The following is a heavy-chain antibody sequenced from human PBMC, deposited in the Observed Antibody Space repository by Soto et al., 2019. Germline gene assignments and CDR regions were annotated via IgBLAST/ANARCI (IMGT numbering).Heavy chain of an antibody. CDR3: ATDPYDPANYFDY. CDR2: FDPEDGET. Sequence: ASVKVSCKVSGYTLTELSMHWGRQAPGKGLEWMGGFDPEDGETIYAQKFQGRVTMTEDTSTDTAYMELSSLRSEDTAVYYCATDPYDPANYFDYWGQGTLVTVSS. V-gene: IGHV1-24*01. J-gene: IGHJ4*02. D-gene: IGHD3-3*01. CDR1: GYTLTELS.